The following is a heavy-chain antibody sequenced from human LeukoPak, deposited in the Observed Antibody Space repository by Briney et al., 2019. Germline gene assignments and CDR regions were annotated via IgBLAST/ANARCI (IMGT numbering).Heavy chain of an antibody. CDR3: ARDESQEGSSPSYAFDI. J-gene: IGHJ3*02. V-gene: IGHV6-1*01. Sequence: PSQTLSLTCAISGDSVSSNSATWNWIRQSPSRGLEWLGRTYYRSKWYNDYAESVKSRITINPDTSKNQFSLQLNSVTPEDTAVYYCARDESQEGSSPSYAFDIWGQGTMVTVSS. D-gene: IGHD6-6*01. CDR1: GDSVSSNSAT. CDR2: TYYRSKWYN.